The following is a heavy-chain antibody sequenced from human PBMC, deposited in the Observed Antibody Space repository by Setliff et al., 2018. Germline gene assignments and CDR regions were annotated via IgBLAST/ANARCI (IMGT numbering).Heavy chain of an antibody. CDR3: ATGAFFLGYCSSTSCQLDY. CDR1: GYTLTELS. J-gene: IGHJ4*02. V-gene: IGHV1-24*01. CDR2: FDPEDGET. Sequence: ASVKVSCKVSGYTLTELSMHWVRQAPGKGLEWMGGFDPEDGETIYAQKFQGRVTMTEDTSTDTAYMELSGLRSEDTAVYYCATGAFFLGYCSSTSCQLDYWGQGTLVTVSS. D-gene: IGHD2-2*01.